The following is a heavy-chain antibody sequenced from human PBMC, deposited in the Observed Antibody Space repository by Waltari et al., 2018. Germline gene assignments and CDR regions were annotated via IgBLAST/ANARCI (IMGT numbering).Heavy chain of an antibody. J-gene: IGHJ4*02. CDR1: GGSISSSNW. D-gene: IGHD7-27*01. Sequence: QVQLPESGPGLVKPSGPLSLTCAVSGGSISSSNWLHWVRQPPGKGLEWIGEIYHSGSTNYNPSLKSRVTISVDKSKNQFSLKLSSVTAADTAVYYCARAANTQPWGSFSHFDYWGQGTLVTVSS. CDR2: IYHSGST. V-gene: IGHV4-4*02. CDR3: ARAANTQPWGSFSHFDY.